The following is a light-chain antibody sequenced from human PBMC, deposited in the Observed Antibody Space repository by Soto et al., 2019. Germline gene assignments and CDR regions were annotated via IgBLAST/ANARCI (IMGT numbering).Light chain of an antibody. CDR2: EVS. V-gene: IGLV2-14*01. J-gene: IGLJ2*01. CDR3: SSSTSSDTPL. CDR1: SSDVGGYNY. Sequence: QSALTQPASVSGSPGQSITISCTGTSSDVGGYNYVSWYQQHPGKAPKLMIYEVSNRPSGVSNRFSGSKSGNTASLTISGLQAEDEADYYCSSSTSSDTPLFGGGTKLTVL.